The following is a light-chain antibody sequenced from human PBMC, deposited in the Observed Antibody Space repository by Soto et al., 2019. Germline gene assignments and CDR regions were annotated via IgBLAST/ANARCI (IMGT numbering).Light chain of an antibody. CDR2: RIS. CDR1: QSADST. Sequence: EIVLTQSPDTLSVSPGETATLSCRASQSADSTLAWYQQKPGQAPRLLMNRISARATGIPARFSGSGSGTEFTLTISSLQSEDAGVDYCQQHNNWPLTFGGGTKVEI. J-gene: IGKJ4*01. V-gene: IGKV3D-15*01. CDR3: QQHNNWPLT.